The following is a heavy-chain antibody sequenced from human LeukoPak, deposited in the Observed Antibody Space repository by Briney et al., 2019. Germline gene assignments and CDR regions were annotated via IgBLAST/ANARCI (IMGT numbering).Heavy chain of an antibody. J-gene: IGHJ5*02. Sequence: PGGSLRLSCAASGFTFSSFDMHWVRQAPGNGLEWVSLIYRGGTTYVADSVKGRFTVSRDTSKNTLFLQMNSLRVEDTALYYCARPRDADSGYYISWGQGSLVTVSA. CDR1: GFTFSSFD. V-gene: IGHV3-53*01. CDR3: ARPRDADSGYYIS. CDR2: IYRGGTT. D-gene: IGHD5-12*01.